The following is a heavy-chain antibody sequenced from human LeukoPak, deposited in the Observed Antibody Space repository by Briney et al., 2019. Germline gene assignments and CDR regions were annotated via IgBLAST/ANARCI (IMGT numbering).Heavy chain of an antibody. J-gene: IGHJ3*02. CDR1: GYTFTSYD. CDR2: MNPTSGNT. D-gene: IGHD3-22*01. V-gene: IGHV1-8*03. Sequence: ASVKVSCKASGYTFTSYDINWVRQAIGQGLEWMGWMNPTSGNTGYAQKFQGRFTITRNTSIGTAYMELSSLRSEDTAIYYCARGLKSGYYYRGAFDIWGQGTMVTVSS. CDR3: ARGLKSGYYYRGAFDI.